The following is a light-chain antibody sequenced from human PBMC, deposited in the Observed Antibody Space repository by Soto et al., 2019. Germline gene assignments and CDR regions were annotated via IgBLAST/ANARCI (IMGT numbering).Light chain of an antibody. CDR3: CSYTSGITLV. J-gene: IGLJ1*01. V-gene: IGLV2-14*01. CDR2: EVS. CDR1: STAVGGYNY. Sequence: SALTQPASVSGSPGQSITISCTATSTAVGGYNYVSWYQQHPGKAPKLLIYEVSNRPSGLSNRFSGSKSGNTASLTISGLQAEDEADYYCCSYTSGITLVFGTGTKVTVL.